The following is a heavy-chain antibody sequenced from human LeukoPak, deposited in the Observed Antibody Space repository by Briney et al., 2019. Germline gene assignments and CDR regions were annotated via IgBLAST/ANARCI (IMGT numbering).Heavy chain of an antibody. V-gene: IGHV1-46*01. CDR1: GYTFTSYY. CDR2: INPSGGST. D-gene: IGHD3-22*01. CDR3: ARDATNTYYYGSSGYNWFDP. Sequence: GASVKVSCKASGYTFTSYYMHWVRQAPGQGLEWMGIINPSGGSTSYAQKFQGRVTMTRDTSTSTVYMELSSLRSEDTAVYYCARDATNTYYYGSSGYNWFDPWGQGTLVTVSS. J-gene: IGHJ5*02.